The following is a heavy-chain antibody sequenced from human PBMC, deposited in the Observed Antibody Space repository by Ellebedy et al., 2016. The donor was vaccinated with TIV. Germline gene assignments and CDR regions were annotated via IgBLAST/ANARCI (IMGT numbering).Heavy chain of an antibody. J-gene: IGHJ4*02. Sequence: MPSETLSLTCTVSGGSVNSSSYYWAWIRQTPGKGLEWIGRIYYRGITFYKPSLKSRVTISVDTSKNELSLKLDSVTAGDTAVYYCARHFYDNTGFSLWGQGTLVTVSS. CDR1: GGSVNSSSYY. D-gene: IGHD3-22*01. CDR3: ARHFYDNTGFSL. V-gene: IGHV4-39*01. CDR2: IYYRGIT.